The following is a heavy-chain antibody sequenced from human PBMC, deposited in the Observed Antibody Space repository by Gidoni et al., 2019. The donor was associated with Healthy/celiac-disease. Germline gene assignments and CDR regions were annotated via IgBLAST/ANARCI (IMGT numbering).Heavy chain of an antibody. D-gene: IGHD3-10*01. Sequence: QVQLQASGPGLVKPSETLSLTCTVSGGSISSYYWRWRRQPPGKGLEWIGYIYYSGSTNYNPSLKSRVTISVDTSKNQFSLKLSSVTAADTAVYYCARVDYGSGRNRNWFDPWGQGTLVTVSS. CDR1: GGSISSYY. CDR2: IYYSGST. V-gene: IGHV4-59*01. J-gene: IGHJ5*02. CDR3: ARVDYGSGRNRNWFDP.